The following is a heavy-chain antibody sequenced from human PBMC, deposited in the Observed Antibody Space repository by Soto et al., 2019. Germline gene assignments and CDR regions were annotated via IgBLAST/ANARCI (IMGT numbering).Heavy chain of an antibody. CDR1: GYSFTSYW. Sequence: GESLKISCKGSGYSFTSYWIGWVRQMPGKGLEWMGIIYPGDSDTRYSPSFQRQVTISADKSISTPYLQCSSLKASDTTMYYCARSRRGAYSSGWYSASVYYNYGIDDWGQVTKVTVTS. CDR2: IYPGDSDT. J-gene: IGHJ6*02. CDR3: ARSRRGAYSSGWYSASVYYNYGIDD. V-gene: IGHV5-51*01. D-gene: IGHD6-19*01.